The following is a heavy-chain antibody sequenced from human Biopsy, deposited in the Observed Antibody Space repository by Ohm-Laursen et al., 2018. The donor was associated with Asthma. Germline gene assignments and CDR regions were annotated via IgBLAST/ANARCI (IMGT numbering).Heavy chain of an antibody. V-gene: IGHV3-53*01. CDR1: GFTVSRDH. J-gene: IGHJ4*02. CDR3: AKYSVFYYRGGNDY. Sequence: GSLRLSCTASGFTVSRDHMFWVRQAPGKGLEWVSVIYSGGTSHTADSVRGRFTISRDFSKNTLHLQMHSLRVEDTAVYYCAKYSVFYYRGGNDYWGQGIVVTVSS. D-gene: IGHD1-26*01. CDR2: IYSGGTS.